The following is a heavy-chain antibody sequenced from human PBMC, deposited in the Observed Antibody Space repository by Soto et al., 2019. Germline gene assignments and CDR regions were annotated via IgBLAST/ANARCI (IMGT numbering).Heavy chain of an antibody. CDR1: GGTFSSYA. Sequence: SVKVSCTASGGTFSSYAISWVRQAPGQGLEWMGGIIPIFGTANYAQKFQVRVTIPADESTSTAYMELSSLRSEDTAVYYCALRATLGAFDIWGQGTMVTVSS. CDR2: IIPIFGTA. D-gene: IGHD2-15*01. J-gene: IGHJ3*02. CDR3: ALRATLGAFDI. V-gene: IGHV1-69*13.